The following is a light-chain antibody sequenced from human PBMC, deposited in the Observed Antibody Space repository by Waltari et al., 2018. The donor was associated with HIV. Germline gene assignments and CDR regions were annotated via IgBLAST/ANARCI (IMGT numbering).Light chain of an antibody. CDR3: QQYNFWPLT. CDR2: TAS. CDR1: QSVGTN. J-gene: IGKJ4*01. V-gene: IGKV3-15*01. Sequence: EILMTQSPATVSASPGERVTLSCWASQSVGTNLAWYRQRPGLPPPLVMYTASIRATGVPGTFTGWGSVSAFTLTITDLKSEDFVTYYCQQYNFWPLTFGRGTRLDI.